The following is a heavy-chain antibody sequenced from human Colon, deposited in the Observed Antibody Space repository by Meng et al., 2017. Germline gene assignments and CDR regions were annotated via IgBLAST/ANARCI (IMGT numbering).Heavy chain of an antibody. CDR2: INYSGST. Sequence: QLQLQESGPGPVKPSETLSPIFTVAGGSISSRSYYWGWTRQPPGKGLEWIVTINYSGSTYYNPSLKSRVTKSVDTSKNQFSLKLSSVTAADTAVYYCARLDTTVSKTFDYWGQGTLVTVSS. J-gene: IGHJ4*02. V-gene: IGHV4-39*01. CDR1: GGSISSRSYY. D-gene: IGHD4-17*01. CDR3: ARLDTTVSKTFDY.